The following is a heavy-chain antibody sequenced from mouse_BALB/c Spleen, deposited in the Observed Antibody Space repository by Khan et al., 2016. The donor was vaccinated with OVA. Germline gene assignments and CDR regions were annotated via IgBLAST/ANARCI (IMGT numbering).Heavy chain of an antibody. J-gene: IGHJ4*01. D-gene: IGHD2-10*01. CDR3: ARAYYGNYREAMDY. CDR2: IWGDGST. Sequence: QVQLKQSGPGLVAPSQSLSITCTVSGFSLTGYGVNWVRQPPGKGLEWLGMIWGDGSTDYNSALKSRLSISKDNSKSQVFLKRNSLQTDDTAMYYCARAYYGNYREAMDYWGQGTSVTVSS. CDR1: GFSLTGYG. V-gene: IGHV2-6-7*01.